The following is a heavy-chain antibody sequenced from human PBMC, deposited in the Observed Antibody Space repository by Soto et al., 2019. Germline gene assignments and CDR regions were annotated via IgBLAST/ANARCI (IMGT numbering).Heavy chain of an antibody. CDR3: ARQGFSKHYFYAADV. V-gene: IGHV5-51*01. CDR1: AYTFTNDY. CDR2: IYPGDSET. D-gene: IGHD6-13*01. Sequence: PGESLKISCNGSAYTFTNDYIGWVRQVAGKVLEWMGIIYPGDSETTYSPSFQGQVTFSVDKSLNTAYVQWSSLKASDTATYFCARQGFSKHYFYAADVWGQGTTVTVSS. J-gene: IGHJ6*02.